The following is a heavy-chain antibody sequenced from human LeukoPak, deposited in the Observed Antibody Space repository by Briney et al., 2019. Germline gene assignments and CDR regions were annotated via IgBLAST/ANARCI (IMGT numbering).Heavy chain of an antibody. CDR2: INWNGGSK. CDR1: GFTFDDYG. Sequence: PGGSLRLSCAACGFTFDDYGMSGVRQAPGKGLEWVSGINWNGGSKGYADSVKGRFTISRHNAKHSLYLQMNSLRAEDTALYYCARDRYGSGINWFDPWGQGTLVSVSS. V-gene: IGHV3-20*04. D-gene: IGHD3-10*01. CDR3: ARDRYGSGINWFDP. J-gene: IGHJ5*02.